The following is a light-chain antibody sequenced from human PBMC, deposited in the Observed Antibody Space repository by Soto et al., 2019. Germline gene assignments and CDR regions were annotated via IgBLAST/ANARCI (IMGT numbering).Light chain of an antibody. CDR1: QSVLYSSNNKNY. V-gene: IGKV4-1*01. CDR3: QQYYSTPET. CDR2: WAS. Sequence: DLLLTHSPDALAVSLSERATINCKSSQSVLYSSNNKNYLAWYQQKPGQPPKLLIYWASTRESGVPDRFSGSGSGTDFTLTISSLQAEDVAVYYCQQYYSTPETFGQGTKVDIK. J-gene: IGKJ1*01.